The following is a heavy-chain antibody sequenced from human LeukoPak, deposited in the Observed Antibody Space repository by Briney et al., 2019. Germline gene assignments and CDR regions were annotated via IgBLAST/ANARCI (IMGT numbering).Heavy chain of an antibody. CDR1: GGSISSGGYY. D-gene: IGHD6-6*01. J-gene: IGHJ4*02. CDR2: IYYSGST. V-gene: IGHV4-31*03. Sequence: PSETLSLTCTVSGGSISSGGYYWSWIRQHPGQGLEWIGYIYYSGSTYYNPSLKSRVTISVDTSKNQFSLKLSSVTAADTAVYYCASLSYSSSAPGGYWGQGTLVTVSS. CDR3: ASLSYSSSAPGGY.